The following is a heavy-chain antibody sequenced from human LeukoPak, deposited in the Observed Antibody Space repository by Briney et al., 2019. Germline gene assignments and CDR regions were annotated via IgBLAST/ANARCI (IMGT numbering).Heavy chain of an antibody. V-gene: IGHV5-51*01. CDR2: IYPSNSDT. D-gene: IGHD3-3*01. CDR1: GCSFTSYW. J-gene: IGHJ4*02. CDR3: ARRYTIFGVITIDY. Sequence: GESLKISCKGFGCSFTSYWIAWVRQMPGKGLEWMGLIYPSNSDTKYSPSFQGQVTISADKSISTAYLQWSNLKASDTAMYYCARRYTIFGVITIDYWGQGTLVTVSS.